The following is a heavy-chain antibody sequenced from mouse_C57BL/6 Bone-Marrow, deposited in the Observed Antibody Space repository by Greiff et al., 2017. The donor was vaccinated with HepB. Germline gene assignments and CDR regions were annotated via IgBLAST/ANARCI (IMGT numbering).Heavy chain of an antibody. D-gene: IGHD1-1*01. CDR2: IRNKANGYTT. CDR3: ARSSTTVPYYALDY. J-gene: IGHJ4*01. CDR1: GFTFTDYY. V-gene: IGHV7-3*01. Sequence: EVHLVESGGGLVQPGGSLSLSCAASGFTFTDYYMSWVRQPPGKALEWLGFIRNKANGYTTEYSAYVKGRFTISRDNSQSSLYLQMNALRAEDSATYYCARSSTTVPYYALDYWGQGTSVTVSS.